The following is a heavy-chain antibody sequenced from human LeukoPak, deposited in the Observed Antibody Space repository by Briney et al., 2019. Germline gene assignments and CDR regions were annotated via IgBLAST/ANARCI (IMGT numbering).Heavy chain of an antibody. CDR2: INPNSGGT. J-gene: IGHJ4*02. V-gene: IGHV1-2*06. CDR3: ARDGVEGLLWFGECMIDY. CDR1: GYTFTGYY. Sequence: ASVKVSCKASGYTFTGYYMHWVRQAPGQGLEWMGRINPNSGGTNYAQKFQGRVTMTRDTSISKAYMQLSRLRFDDTAVYYCARDGVEGLLWFGECMIDYWGQGTLVTVSS. D-gene: IGHD3-10*01.